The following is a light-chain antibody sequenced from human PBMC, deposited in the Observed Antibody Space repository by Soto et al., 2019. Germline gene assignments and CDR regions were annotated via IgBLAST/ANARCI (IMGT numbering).Light chain of an antibody. CDR2: WAS. Sequence: DIVMTQSPDSLAVSLGERATMNCKSSQTVFYGNNKKNYLAWYQHKPGQPPELLIYWASTRESGVPDRFSGRGSGTDFALTINSLQAEDVAVYYCQQSYSPPLTFGGGTKVEIK. J-gene: IGKJ4*01. V-gene: IGKV4-1*01. CDR1: QTVFYGNNKKNY. CDR3: QQSYSPPLT.